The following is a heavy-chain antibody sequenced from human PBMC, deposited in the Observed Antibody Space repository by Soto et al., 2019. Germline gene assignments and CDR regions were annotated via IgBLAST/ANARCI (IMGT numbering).Heavy chain of an antibody. CDR3: AKWSGYGDL. D-gene: IGHD5-12*01. CDR2: ISIGGTHT. Sequence: GGSLRLSCAVSGFTFSSYSFTWVRQAPGKGLQWVSGISIGGTHTFYADSVKGRFTISRDNSKNTVYLQMHSLRAEDTAVYYCAKWSGYGDLWGQGTLVTVSS. V-gene: IGHV3-23*01. J-gene: IGHJ4*02. CDR1: GFTFSSYS.